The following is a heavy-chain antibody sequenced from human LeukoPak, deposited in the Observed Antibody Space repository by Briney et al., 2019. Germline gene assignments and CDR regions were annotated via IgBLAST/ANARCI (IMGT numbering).Heavy chain of an antibody. Sequence: GGSLRLSCAASGITFSSYAMTWVRQAPGKGLEWVSYISSSGSTIYYAGSVKGRFTISRDNAKNSLYLQMNSLRAEDTAVYYCARVCPGWVFGVVIKTYYFDYWGQGTLVTVSS. CDR1: GITFSSYA. D-gene: IGHD3-3*01. V-gene: IGHV3-48*04. J-gene: IGHJ4*02. CDR3: ARVCPGWVFGVVIKTYYFDY. CDR2: ISSSGSTI.